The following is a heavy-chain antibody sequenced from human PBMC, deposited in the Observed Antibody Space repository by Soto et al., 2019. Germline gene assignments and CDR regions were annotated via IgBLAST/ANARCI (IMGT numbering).Heavy chain of an antibody. CDR1: GFTVSSNY. Sequence: EVQLVESGGGLVQPGGSLRLSCAASGFTVSSNYMSWVRQAPGKGLEWVSVIYSGGSTYYADSVKGRFTISRDNSKNTLYLQMNSLRAEDTAVYYCARDGWFGEAYFDYWGQGTLVTVSS. CDR3: ARDGWFGEAYFDY. V-gene: IGHV3-66*01. CDR2: IYSGGST. J-gene: IGHJ4*02. D-gene: IGHD3-10*01.